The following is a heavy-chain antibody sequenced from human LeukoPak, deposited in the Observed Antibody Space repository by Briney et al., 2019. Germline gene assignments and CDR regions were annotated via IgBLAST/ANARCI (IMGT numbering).Heavy chain of an antibody. J-gene: IGHJ4*02. CDR2: ISSSSSTI. CDR1: GFTFSSYS. V-gene: IGHV3-48*04. CDR3: ARDSSSYRNCGGDCYFDY. D-gene: IGHD2-21*01. Sequence: PGGSLRLSCAASGFTFSSYSMNWVRQAPGKGLEWVSYISSSSSTIYYADSVKGRFTISRDNAKNSLFLQMNSLRAEDTAVYYCARDSSSYRNCGGDCYFDYWGQGTLVTVSS.